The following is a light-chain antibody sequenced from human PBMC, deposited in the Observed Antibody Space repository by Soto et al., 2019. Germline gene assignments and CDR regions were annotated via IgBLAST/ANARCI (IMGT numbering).Light chain of an antibody. CDR2: KAS. Sequence: DIRMTQSPSTLSGSVGDRVTITCRASETISSWLAWYQQKPGKAPKLLIYKASTLKSGVPSRFSGSGSGTEFTLTISSLQPDDFATYYRQHYNSYSEAFGQGTKVDIK. CDR3: QHYNSYSEA. V-gene: IGKV1-5*03. J-gene: IGKJ1*01. CDR1: ETISSW.